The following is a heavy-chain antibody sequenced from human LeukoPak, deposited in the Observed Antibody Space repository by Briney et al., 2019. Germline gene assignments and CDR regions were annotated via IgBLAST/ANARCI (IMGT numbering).Heavy chain of an antibody. J-gene: IGHJ3*02. CDR3: AREEDYYDSSGSGAFDI. CDR1: GFTFSSYS. CDR2: ISSSSSYI. V-gene: IGHV3-21*01. Sequence: GGSLRLSCAASGFTFSSYSMNWVRQAPGKGLEWVSSISSSSSYIYYADSVKGRFTISRDNAKNSLYLQMNSLRAEDTAVYYRAREEDYYDSSGSGAFDIWGQGTMVTVSS. D-gene: IGHD3-22*01.